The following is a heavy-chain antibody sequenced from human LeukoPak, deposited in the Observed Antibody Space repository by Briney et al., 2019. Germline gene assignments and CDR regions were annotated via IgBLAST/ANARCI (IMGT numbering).Heavy chain of an antibody. V-gene: IGHV4-39*07. D-gene: IGHD3-22*01. J-gene: IGHJ4*02. CDR1: GGPISSSSYY. Sequence: PSETLSLTCTVSGGPISSSSYYWGWIRQPPGKGLEWIGSIYYSGSTYYNPSLKSRVTISVDTSKNQFSLKLSSVTAADTAVYYCARDPFFNYYDSSGYSADYWGQGTLVTVSS. CDR3: ARDPFFNYYDSSGYSADY. CDR2: IYYSGST.